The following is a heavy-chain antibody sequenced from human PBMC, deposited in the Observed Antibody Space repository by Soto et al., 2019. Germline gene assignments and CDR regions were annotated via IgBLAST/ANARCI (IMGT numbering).Heavy chain of an antibody. V-gene: IGHV4-34*01. J-gene: IGHJ5*02. CDR1: GGSFSGYY. Sequence: PSEPRSLTCAVYGGSFSGYYWNWIRQPPGKGLEWIGEIDHSGYTNYNPSLKSRVTISVDTSKNQFSLRLTSVTAADTAVYYCARVRDWFDPWGQGTLVTVSS. D-gene: IGHD3-3*01. CDR3: ARVRDWFDP. CDR2: IDHSGYT.